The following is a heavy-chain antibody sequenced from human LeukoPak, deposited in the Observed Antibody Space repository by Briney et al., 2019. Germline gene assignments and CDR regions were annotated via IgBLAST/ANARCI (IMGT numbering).Heavy chain of an antibody. CDR2: INPNSGGT. CDR3: AGGRNSVYYFNVVAPSYFDY. D-gene: IGHD3-22*01. CDR1: GYTFTGYY. Sequence: GASVKVSCKASGYTFTGYYMHWVRQAPGQGLEWMGRINPNSGGTNYAQKFQGRVTMTRDTSINTAYMDLSRLRSDDTAVYYCAGGRNSVYYFNVVAPSYFDYWGQGTLVTVSS. V-gene: IGHV1-2*06. J-gene: IGHJ4*02.